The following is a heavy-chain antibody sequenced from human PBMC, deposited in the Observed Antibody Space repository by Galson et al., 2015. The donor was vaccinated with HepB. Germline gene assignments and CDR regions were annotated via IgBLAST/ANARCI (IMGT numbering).Heavy chain of an antibody. V-gene: IGHV3-21*01. D-gene: IGHD3-3*01. CDR1: GFTFSSYS. CDR3: ARTTYYDFWSGYSPSFDY. Sequence: SLRLSCAASGFTFSSYSMNWVRQAPGKGLEWVSSISSSNSYIYYADSVKGRFTISRDDAKNSLYLQMNSLRAEDTAVYYCARTTYYDFWSGYSPSFDYWGQGTLVTVSS. J-gene: IGHJ4*02. CDR2: ISSSNSYI.